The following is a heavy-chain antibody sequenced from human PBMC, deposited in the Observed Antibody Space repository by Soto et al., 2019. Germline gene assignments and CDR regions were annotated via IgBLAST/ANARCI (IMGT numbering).Heavy chain of an antibody. J-gene: IGHJ6*02. CDR1: GGTFSSYA. CDR2: IIPFIGTA. CDR3: ARVVMTTVTASYYYGMDV. V-gene: IGHV1-69*18. D-gene: IGHD4-4*01. Sequence: QVQLVQSGAEVKKPGSSVTVSCKASGGTFSSYAISWVRQAPGQGLEWMGRIIPFIGTANYAQKFQGRVTITADESTSQAYMDLTSLRSEDTAVYYCARVVMTTVTASYYYGMDVWGQGTTVTVSS.